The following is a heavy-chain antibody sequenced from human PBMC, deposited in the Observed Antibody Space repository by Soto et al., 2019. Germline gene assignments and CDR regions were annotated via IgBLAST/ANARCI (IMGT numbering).Heavy chain of an antibody. J-gene: IGHJ3*02. CDR3: ARDLPPSYDSSGYSVFDI. V-gene: IGHV4-59*01. CDR1: GGSIISYY. D-gene: IGHD3-22*01. CDR2: IYSSGST. Sequence: SETLSLTCSVSGGSIISYYWSWIRQSPWKGLEWIGYIYSSGSTNYNPSLKSRVTISVDTSKNQFSLKLSSVTAADTAVYYCARDLPPSYDSSGYSVFDIWGHGTMVTVSS.